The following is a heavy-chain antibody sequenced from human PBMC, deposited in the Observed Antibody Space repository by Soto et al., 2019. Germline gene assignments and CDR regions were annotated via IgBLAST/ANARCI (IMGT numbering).Heavy chain of an antibody. CDR3: ARDTSRGEYDY. CDR1: GYTFTSYG. Sequence: QVQLVQSGAEVKKPGASVKVSCKASGYTFTSYGISWVRQAPGQGLEWMGWINVYNGNRNYAQKRQGRVTMTKDTSTSTAYLDLSSLRYDDTAVYFCARDTSRGEYDYWGQGILVTVSS. D-gene: IGHD3-10*01. J-gene: IGHJ4*02. CDR2: INVYNGNR. V-gene: IGHV1-18*01.